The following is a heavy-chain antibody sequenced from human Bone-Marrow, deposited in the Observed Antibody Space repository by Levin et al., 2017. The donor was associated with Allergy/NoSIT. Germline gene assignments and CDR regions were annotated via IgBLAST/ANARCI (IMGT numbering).Heavy chain of an antibody. D-gene: IGHD3-3*01. J-gene: IGHJ6*02. CDR1: GIRFSNYA. V-gene: IGHV3-23*01. CDR2: ISGSGGGT. CDR3: VKDTYYDFWSSYPQNYAMDV. Sequence: GGSLRLSCAASGIRFSNYAMSWVRQAPGKGLEWVSVISGSGGGTYYAESVEGRFTISRDNSRNTLFLQMNRLRAEDTAMYYCVKDTYYDFWSSYPQNYAMDVWGQGTTVTVSS.